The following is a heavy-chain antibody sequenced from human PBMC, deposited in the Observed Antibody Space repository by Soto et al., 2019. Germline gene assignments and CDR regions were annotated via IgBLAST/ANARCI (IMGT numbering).Heavy chain of an antibody. CDR3: AKDSSYPAAEPDY. J-gene: IGHJ4*02. Sequence: EVQLLESGGGLVQPGGSLRLSCAASGFTFSSYAMSWVRQAPGKGLEWVSGISGSDGSTYYADSVKGRFTISRDNSKKALYLQMNSLRAEDTAVYYCAKDSSYPAAEPDYWVQGTLVTVSS. V-gene: IGHV3-23*01. CDR1: GFTFSSYA. CDR2: ISGSDGST. D-gene: IGHD2-2*01.